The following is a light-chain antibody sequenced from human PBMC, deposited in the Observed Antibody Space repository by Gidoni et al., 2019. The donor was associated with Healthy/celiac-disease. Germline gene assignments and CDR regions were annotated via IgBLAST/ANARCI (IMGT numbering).Light chain of an antibody. CDR3: QSADSSGTYRV. J-gene: IGLJ3*02. CDR1: ALPKQY. Sequence: SYELTQPPSVSVSPGQTARITCSGDALPKQYAYWYQQKPGQAPVLVIYKDRERPSGNPERFSGSSSGTTVTLTISGVQAEDEADYYCQSADSSGTYRVFGGGTKLTVL. CDR2: KDR. V-gene: IGLV3-25*03.